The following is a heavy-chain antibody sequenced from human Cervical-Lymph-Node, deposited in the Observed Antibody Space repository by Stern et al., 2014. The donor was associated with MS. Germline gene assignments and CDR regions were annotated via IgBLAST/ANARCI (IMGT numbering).Heavy chain of an antibody. J-gene: IGHJ4*02. CDR3: ARGGVGAIT. CDR1: GFSFSSNA. D-gene: IGHD1-26*01. Sequence: EVQLEESGGGLVQPGGSLRLSCAASGFSFSSNAMHWVRQAPGKGLEFVSAISSNGSRTYYANSVKVRFTISRDNSKNTLYLQMGSLRVEDMAVYYCARGGVGAITWGQGTLVTVSS. CDR2: ISSNGSRT. V-gene: IGHV3-64*01.